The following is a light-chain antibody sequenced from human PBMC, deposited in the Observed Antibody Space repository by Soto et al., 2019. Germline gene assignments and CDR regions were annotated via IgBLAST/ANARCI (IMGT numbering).Light chain of an antibody. CDR2: DVS. CDR3: SSYTSSSTLYV. Sequence: QSVLTQPASVSGSPGQSITISCTGTSSDAGGYNYVSWYQQHPGKAPKFMIYDVSNRPSGVSNRFSGSKSGNTASLTISGLQAEDEADYYCSSYTSSSTLYVFGTGTKVTV. J-gene: IGLJ1*01. V-gene: IGLV2-14*01. CDR1: SSDAGGYNY.